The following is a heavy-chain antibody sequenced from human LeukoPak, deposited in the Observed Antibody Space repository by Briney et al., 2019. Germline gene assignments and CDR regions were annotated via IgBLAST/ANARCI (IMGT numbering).Heavy chain of an antibody. CDR3: DRSGLIWGYYYGMDV. J-gene: IGHJ6*02. CDR2: ISSNGGNT. Sequence: GGSLRLSCAASGFTFSNYVMSWVRQAPGKGLEWVSAISSNGGNTYYADSVKGRFTISRDNSKNTLYLEMNNLRAEDTAVYYCDRSGLIWGYYYGMDVWGQGTTVTVSS. V-gene: IGHV3-23*01. CDR1: GFTFSNYV. D-gene: IGHD3-10*01.